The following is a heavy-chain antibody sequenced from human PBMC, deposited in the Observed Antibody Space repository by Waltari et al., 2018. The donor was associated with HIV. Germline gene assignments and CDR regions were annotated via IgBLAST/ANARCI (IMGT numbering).Heavy chain of an antibody. CDR3: AGGYSYRY. CDR2: INAGNGNT. CDR1: GYTFTSYA. Sequence: QVQLVQSGAEVKKPGASVKVSCKASGYTFTSYAMHWVRQAPGQRLEWMGWINAGNGNTKYAQKFQGRGTMTRDTAASTAYMELSSVRSEDTAVYYCAGGYSYRYWGQGTLVTVSS. D-gene: IGHD5-18*01. J-gene: IGHJ4*02. V-gene: IGHV1-3*01.